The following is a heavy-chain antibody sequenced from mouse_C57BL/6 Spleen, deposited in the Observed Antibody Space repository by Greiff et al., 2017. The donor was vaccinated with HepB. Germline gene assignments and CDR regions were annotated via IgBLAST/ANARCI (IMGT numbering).Heavy chain of an antibody. J-gene: IGHJ4*01. CDR1: GFNFTDYY. Sequence: VQLQQSGAALVKPGASVKLSCTASGFNFTDYYLHWVKQRTEQRLEWIGGIDPEDGATKYATKFQGKATITADTSSNTAYLQLISLTSEDTAVYYCARRGSSSCAMDDWGQGTSVTVSS. CDR3: ARRGSSSCAMDD. CDR2: IDPEDGAT. V-gene: IGHV14-2*01. D-gene: IGHD1-1*01.